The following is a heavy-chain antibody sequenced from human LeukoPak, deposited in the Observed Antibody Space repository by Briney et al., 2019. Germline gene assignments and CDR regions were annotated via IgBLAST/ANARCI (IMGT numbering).Heavy chain of an antibody. D-gene: IGHD5-18*01. CDR1: GFTFSSYA. CDR3: ARVLDTAMVLSPYYYYGMDV. Sequence: GGSLRLSCAASGFTFSSYAMSWVRQAPGKGLEWVSSISANGDSTYYADSVKGRFTISRDNSKNTLYLQMNSLRAENTAVYYCARVLDTAMVLSPYYYYGMDVWGQGTTVTVSS. V-gene: IGHV3-23*01. CDR2: ISANGDST. J-gene: IGHJ6*02.